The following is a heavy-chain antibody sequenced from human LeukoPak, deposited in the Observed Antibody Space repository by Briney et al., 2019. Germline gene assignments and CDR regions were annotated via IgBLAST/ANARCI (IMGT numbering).Heavy chain of an antibody. CDR3: ARDELVGATRSSAEYFQH. Sequence: PSETLSLTCAVSGGSISSSNWWSWVRQPPGKGLEWIGEIYHSGSTNYNPSLKSRVTISVDKSKNQFSLKLSSVTAADTAVYYCARDELVGATRSSAEYFQHWGQGTLVTVSS. CDR2: IYHSGST. CDR1: GGSISSSNW. V-gene: IGHV4-4*02. D-gene: IGHD1-26*01. J-gene: IGHJ1*01.